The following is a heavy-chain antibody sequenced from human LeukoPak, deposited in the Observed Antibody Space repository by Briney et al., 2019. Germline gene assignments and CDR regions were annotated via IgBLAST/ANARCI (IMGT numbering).Heavy chain of an antibody. CDR1: GGSISSSSYY. D-gene: IGHD3-22*01. J-gene: IGHJ3*02. Sequence: SETLSLTCTVSGGSISSSSYYWGWIRQPPGKGLEWIGYIYYSGSTNYNPSLKSRVTISVDTSKNQFSLKLSSVTAADTAVYYCARETYYYDSSGHDAFDIWGQGTMVTVSS. V-gene: IGHV4-61*05. CDR2: IYYSGST. CDR3: ARETYYYDSSGHDAFDI.